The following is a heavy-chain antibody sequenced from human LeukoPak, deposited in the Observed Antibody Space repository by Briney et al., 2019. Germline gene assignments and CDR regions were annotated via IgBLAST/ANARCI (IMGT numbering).Heavy chain of an antibody. V-gene: IGHV3-23*01. J-gene: IGHJ4*02. CDR2: IRGNGADT. CDR1: GFTFSIYA. Sequence: GGSLRLSCAASGFTFSIYAMSWVRQAPGKGLEWVAAIRGNGADTYYADSVKGRFTISRDNSKNTLYLQMNSLRAEDTAVYYCAKGMARYCSGGSCYQYDYWGQGTLVTVSS. D-gene: IGHD2-15*01. CDR3: AKGMARYCSGGSCYQYDY.